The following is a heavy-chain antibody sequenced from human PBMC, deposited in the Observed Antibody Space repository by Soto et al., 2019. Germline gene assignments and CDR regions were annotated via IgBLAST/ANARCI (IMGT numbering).Heavy chain of an antibody. CDR3: ARGGRRSGSYADAFDI. CDR2: IKQDGSEK. D-gene: IGHD1-26*01. J-gene: IGHJ3*02. V-gene: IGHV3-7*03. CDR1: GFTFSTYW. Sequence: GGSLRLSCAASGFTFSTYWMSWVRQAPGKGLEWVANIKQDGSEKYYVDSVKGRFTISRDNAKNSLYLQMNSLRAEDTAVYYCARGGRRSGSYADAFDIWGQGTMVTVSS.